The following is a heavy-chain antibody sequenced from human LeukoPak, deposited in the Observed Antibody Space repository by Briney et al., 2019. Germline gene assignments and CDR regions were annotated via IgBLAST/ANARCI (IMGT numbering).Heavy chain of an antibody. J-gene: IGHJ4*02. CDR2: GHYTVSS. CDR1: GASISDYY. V-gene: IGHV4-59*08. D-gene: IGHD3-22*01. Sequence: SERLSLTCTVSGASISDYYWSWIRQPPGKGLEWIGFGHYTVSSNYNPSLKSRVTTSVDTSESQFSLKLISVTAADTAVYYCARHDNRGYSSLHYWGQGALVTASP. CDR3: ARHDNRGYSSLHY.